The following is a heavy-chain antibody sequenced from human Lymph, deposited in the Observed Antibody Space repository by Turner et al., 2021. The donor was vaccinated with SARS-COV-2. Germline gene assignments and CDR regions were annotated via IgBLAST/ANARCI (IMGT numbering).Heavy chain of an antibody. CDR3: AKSPLGEDYFDY. Sequence: EVQLLESGGDLVQPGGSLRLSCSASGFTFSNYAMSWVRQAPGKWLEWVSDISGSGARTYYAYSVKGRFTISRDNSKNTLFLQMNSLRADDTAIYYCAKSPLGEDYFDYCGQGTLVTFSS. V-gene: IGHV3-23*01. CDR1: GFTFSNYA. CDR2: ISGSGART. J-gene: IGHJ4*02. D-gene: IGHD3-16*01.